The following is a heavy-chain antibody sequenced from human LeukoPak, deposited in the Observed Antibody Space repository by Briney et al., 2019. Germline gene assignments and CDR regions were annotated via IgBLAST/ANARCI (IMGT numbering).Heavy chain of an antibody. CDR3: AFCVREPQN. V-gene: IGHV3-7*01. CDR1: AVIFRKYW. CDR2: IAHDGSVK. Sequence: PGGSLRLSCAASAVIFRKYWMGWARQAPGKGLEWVANIAHDGSVKWYVDSVKGRFIISRDNARDSLYLQMNGLRVEDTAIYYCAFCVREPQNWRQGTLVTVSS. D-gene: IGHD3-10*02. J-gene: IGHJ1*01.